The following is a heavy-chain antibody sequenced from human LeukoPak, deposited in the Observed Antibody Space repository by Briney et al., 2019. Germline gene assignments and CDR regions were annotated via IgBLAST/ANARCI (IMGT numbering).Heavy chain of an antibody. Sequence: PSETLSLTCTVSGGSISSYYWSWIRQPPGKGLEWIGYIYYSGSTNYNPSLKSRVTISVDTSKNQFSLKLSSVTAADTAVYYCARDYYGSGSYPNPHDAFDIWGQGTMVTVSS. CDR1: GGSISSYY. D-gene: IGHD3-10*01. CDR2: IYYSGST. J-gene: IGHJ3*02. V-gene: IGHV4-59*01. CDR3: ARDYYGSGSYPNPHDAFDI.